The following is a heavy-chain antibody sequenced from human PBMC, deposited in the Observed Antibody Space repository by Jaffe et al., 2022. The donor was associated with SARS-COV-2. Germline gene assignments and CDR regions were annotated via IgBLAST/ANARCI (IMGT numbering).Heavy chain of an antibody. D-gene: IGHD3-10*01. J-gene: IGHJ3*02. Sequence: EVQLVESGGGLVQPGGSLRLSCAASGFTFSNFAIHWVRQAPGKGLEYISSISNTGGTSYYANSVKGRFTISRDNSKNTLYLQMGSLRSEDMAVYYCATGGGADGFGIWGQGTMVTVSS. CDR2: ISNTGGTS. V-gene: IGHV3-64*01. CDR3: ATGGGADGFGI. CDR1: GFTFSNFA.